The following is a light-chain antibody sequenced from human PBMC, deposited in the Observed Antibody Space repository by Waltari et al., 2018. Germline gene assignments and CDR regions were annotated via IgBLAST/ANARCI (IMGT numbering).Light chain of an antibody. Sequence: QSALTQPRSVSGSPGQSVTISCTGTGSDVGDYNFVSWYQQHPGKAPKLVIYDVTKRPSGVPDRFSGSRSGTSASLTVSGLQPEDEADYYSCSYAGTWVFGGGTKLTVL. V-gene: IGLV2-11*01. CDR3: CSYAGTWV. CDR1: GSDVGDYNF. CDR2: DVT. J-gene: IGLJ3*02.